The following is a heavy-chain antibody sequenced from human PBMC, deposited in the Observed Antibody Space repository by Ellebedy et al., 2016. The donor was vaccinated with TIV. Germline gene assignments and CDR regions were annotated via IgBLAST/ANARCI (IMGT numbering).Heavy chain of an antibody. CDR3: ARGTTGTGGYFDY. D-gene: IGHD1-1*01. J-gene: IGHJ4*02. CDR1: GFTFGCCA. V-gene: IGHV3-23*01. CDR2: ISNGGDTT. Sequence: GESLKISCAASGFTFGCCAMSWVRQAPGKGLEWVSVISNGGDTTYADSVKGRFTISRDNSKNTLYLQMNSLRVEDTAVYYCARGTTGTGGYFDYWGQGTLVTVSS.